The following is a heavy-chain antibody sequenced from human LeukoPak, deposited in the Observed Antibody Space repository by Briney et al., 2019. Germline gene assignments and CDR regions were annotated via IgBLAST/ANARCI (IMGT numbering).Heavy chain of an antibody. D-gene: IGHD3-22*01. J-gene: IGHJ4*02. CDR2: IKQDGSEK. Sequence: GGSLRLSCAASGFTFSSYWMSWVRQGPGKGLEWVANIKQDGSEKYYVDSVKGRFTISRDNAKNSLYLQMNSLRAEDTAVYYCARSFQNYYDSSGYYPPRFDYWGQGTLVTVSS. CDR3: ARSFQNYYDSSGYYPPRFDY. V-gene: IGHV3-7*01. CDR1: GFTFSSYW.